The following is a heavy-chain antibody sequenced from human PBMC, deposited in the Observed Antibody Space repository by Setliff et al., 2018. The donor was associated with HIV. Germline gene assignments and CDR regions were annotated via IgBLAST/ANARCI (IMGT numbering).Heavy chain of an antibody. D-gene: IGHD5-12*01. CDR2: IYYSGST. J-gene: IGHJ6*03. CDR1: GGSISSGGYY. V-gene: IGHV4-31*03. Sequence: PSETLSLTCTVSGGSISSGGYYWSWIRQHPGKGLEWIGYIYYSGSTYYNPSLKSRVTISIDTSKNQFSLKLSSVTAADTAVYYCARGLVVVTVSDYDTNYYYYYYMDVWGKGTTVTVSS. CDR3: ARGLVVVTVSDYDTNYYYYYYMDV.